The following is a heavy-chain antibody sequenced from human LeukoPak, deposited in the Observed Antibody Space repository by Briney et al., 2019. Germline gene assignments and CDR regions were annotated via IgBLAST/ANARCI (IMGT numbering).Heavy chain of an antibody. Sequence: ASVKASCKASGYTFTSYGISWVRQAPGQGLEWMGWISAYNGNTNYAQKLQGRVTMTTDTSTSTAYMELRSLRSDVTAVYYCARDPADRYYDFWSGYAKGGSFDYWGQGTLVTVSS. J-gene: IGHJ4*02. CDR2: ISAYNGNT. D-gene: IGHD3-3*01. CDR1: GYTFTSYG. CDR3: ARDPADRYYDFWSGYAKGGSFDY. V-gene: IGHV1-18*01.